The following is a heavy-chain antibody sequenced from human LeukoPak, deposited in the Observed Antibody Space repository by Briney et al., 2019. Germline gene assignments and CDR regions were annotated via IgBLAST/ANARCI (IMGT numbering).Heavy chain of an antibody. D-gene: IGHD3-9*01. V-gene: IGHV3-21*01. CDR2: ISSSSSYI. CDR3: ARGAFRSLRYFDHLDY. CDR1: GFTFSSYS. J-gene: IGHJ4*02. Sequence: PGGSLRLSCAASGFTFSSYSMNWVRQAPGKGLEWVSSISSSSSYIYYADSVKGRFTISRDNAKNSLYLQMNSLRAEDTAVYYCARGAFRSLRYFDHLDYWGQGTLVTVSS.